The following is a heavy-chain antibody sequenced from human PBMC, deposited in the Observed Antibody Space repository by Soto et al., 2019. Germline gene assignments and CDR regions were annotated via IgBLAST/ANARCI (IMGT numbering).Heavy chain of an antibody. CDR3: TTAAFCSGATCYSGHNWFDP. V-gene: IGHV1-24*01. CDR2: FDPENDET. D-gene: IGHD2-15*01. J-gene: IGHJ5*02. CDR1: GYTLTEVS. Sequence: ASVKVSCKVSGYTLTEVSIHWVRQAPGKGLEWMGGFDPENDETNYAQRFQGRFTMTEDSSTDTAFMELHSLRSDDTAVYYCTTAAFCSGATCYSGHNWFDPWGQGTRVTVSS.